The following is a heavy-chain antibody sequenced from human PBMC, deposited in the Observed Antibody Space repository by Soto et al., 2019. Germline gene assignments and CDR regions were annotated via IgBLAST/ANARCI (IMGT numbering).Heavy chain of an antibody. V-gene: IGHV3-30*18. CDR2: ISYDGSNK. D-gene: IGHD1-26*01. CDR1: GFTFSSYG. J-gene: IGHJ4*02. Sequence: GGSLRLSCAASGFTFSSYGMHWVRQAPGKGLEWVAVISYDGSNKYHADSVKGRFTISRDNSKNTLYLQMNSLRAEDTAVYYCAKPLYGGATTYFDYWGQGTLVTVSS. CDR3: AKPLYGGATTYFDY.